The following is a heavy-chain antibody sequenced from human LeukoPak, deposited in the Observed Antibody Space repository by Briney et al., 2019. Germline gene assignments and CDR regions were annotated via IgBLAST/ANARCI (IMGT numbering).Heavy chain of an antibody. CDR1: GFTFSSYA. D-gene: IGHD2/OR15-2a*01. V-gene: IGHV3-30-3*01. CDR2: ISYDGSNK. Sequence: GGSLRLSCAASGFTFSSYAMHRVRQAPGKGLEWVAVISYDGSNKYYADSVKGRFTISRDNSKNTLYLQMNSLRAEDTAVYYCARDISMGPFDYWGQGTLVTVSS. CDR3: ARDISMGPFDY. J-gene: IGHJ4*02.